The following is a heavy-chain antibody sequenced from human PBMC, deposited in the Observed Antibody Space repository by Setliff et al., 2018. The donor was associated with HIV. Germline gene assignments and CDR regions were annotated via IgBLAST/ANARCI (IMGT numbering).Heavy chain of an antibody. V-gene: IGHV4-38-2*01. Sequence: SETLSLTCDVSGFSISSRYYWGWIRQSPGKGLEWIGNIYHTGSSYYNPSLKSRVTISVDTSKNQFSLKVSSVTASDTAVYYCARARYIVIRGDAGMDVWGPGTTVTVSS. D-gene: IGHD3-10*01. CDR3: ARARYIVIRGDAGMDV. CDR2: IYHTGSS. J-gene: IGHJ6*02. CDR1: GFSISSRYY.